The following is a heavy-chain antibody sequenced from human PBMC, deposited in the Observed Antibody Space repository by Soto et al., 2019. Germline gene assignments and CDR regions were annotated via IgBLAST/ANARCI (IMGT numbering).Heavy chain of an antibody. J-gene: IGHJ4*02. CDR3: ERITGRHLDY. Sequence: XATLSLTFTVSSGSISVTNFFWGGVRQPPGKGLEWIGNIDYSGTAYFSPSLATRVTFHVDTSKNQFSLTLYSVTAADTAVYYCERITGRHLDYWGQGILVTVSS. V-gene: IGHV4-39*01. CDR2: IDYSGTA. D-gene: IGHD1-20*01. CDR1: SGSISVTNFF.